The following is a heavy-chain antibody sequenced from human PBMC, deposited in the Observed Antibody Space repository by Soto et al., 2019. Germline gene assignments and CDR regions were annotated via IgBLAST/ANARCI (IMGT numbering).Heavy chain of an antibody. CDR1: GFTFSTYS. V-gene: IGHV3-23*03. CDR3: AKQLGHYYAMDV. D-gene: IGHD1-1*01. Sequence: PGGSLRLSCAASGFTFSTYSMTWVRQAPGKGLEWVSVINSAGGSTYYADSVKGRFTISRDNSKNTPYLQMNSLRVDDTAVYYCAKQLGHYYAMDVWGPGTTVTVSS. CDR2: INSAGGST. J-gene: IGHJ6*02.